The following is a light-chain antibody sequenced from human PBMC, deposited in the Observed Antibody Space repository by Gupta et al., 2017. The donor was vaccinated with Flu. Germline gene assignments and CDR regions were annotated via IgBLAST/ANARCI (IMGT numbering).Light chain of an antibody. V-gene: IGKV3-20*01. CDR1: QSVSSSY. CDR2: GTT. J-gene: IGKJ1*01. Sequence: ATLSCKARQSVSSSYLAWYQQKPGQAPTLLIYGTTNRAIGIPDRFSGRGSGTDFALIISRLEPEDFAVYYCQQYVDSPWTFGQGTKVESK. CDR3: QQYVDSPWT.